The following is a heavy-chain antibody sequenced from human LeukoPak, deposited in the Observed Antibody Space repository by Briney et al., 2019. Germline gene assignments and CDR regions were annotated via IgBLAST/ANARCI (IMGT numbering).Heavy chain of an antibody. Sequence: GGSLRLSCAASGFTFSSYGMHWVRQAPGKGLEWVAVISYDGSNKYYADSVKGRFTISRDNSKSTLYLQMNSLRAEDTAVYYCARDGVGAGLFDYLGQGTLVTVSS. CDR1: GFTFSSYG. CDR3: ARDGVGAGLFDY. CDR2: ISYDGSNK. J-gene: IGHJ4*01. D-gene: IGHD1-26*01. V-gene: IGHV3-30*03.